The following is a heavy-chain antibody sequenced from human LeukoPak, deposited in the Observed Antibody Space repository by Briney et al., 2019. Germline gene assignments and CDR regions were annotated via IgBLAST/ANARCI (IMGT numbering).Heavy chain of an antibody. D-gene: IGHD3-22*01. CDR3: AKDLSSGYYDAFDI. CDR1: GFTSSSYV. J-gene: IGHJ3*02. V-gene: IGHV3-23*01. CDR2: SSGSGSIT. Sequence: GGSLRVSCAASGFTSSSYVMSWVRQAPGKGLEWVSASSGSGSITYYADSVKGRFTISRDNSNNTLYLQMNSLRAEDAAVYYCAKDLSSGYYDAFDIWGQGTMVTVSS.